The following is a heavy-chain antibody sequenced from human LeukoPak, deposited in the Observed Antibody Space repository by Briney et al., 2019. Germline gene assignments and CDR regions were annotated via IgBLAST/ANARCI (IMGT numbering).Heavy chain of an antibody. V-gene: IGHV1-69*06. J-gene: IGHJ4*02. CDR1: DYTFTSYA. CDR2: IIPIFGTA. Sequence: SVKVSCKASDYTFTSYAISWVRQAPGQGLEWMGGIIPIFGTANYAQKFQGRVTITADKSTSTAYMELSSLRSEDTAVYYCARDQDGSYYDYVWGSYRYWGQGTLVTVSS. D-gene: IGHD3-16*02. CDR3: ARDQDGSYYDYVWGSYRY.